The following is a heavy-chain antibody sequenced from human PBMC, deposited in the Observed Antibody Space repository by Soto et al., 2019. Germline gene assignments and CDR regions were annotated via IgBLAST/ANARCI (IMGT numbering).Heavy chain of an antibody. CDR2: ISSSSSTI. J-gene: IGHJ4*02. CDR1: GFTFSSYS. Sequence: PGGSLRLSCAASGFTFSSYSMNWVRQAPGKGLEWVSYISSSSSTIYYADSVKGRFTISRDNAKNSLYLQMNSLRAEDTAVYYCARDQITIFGVVIIPLDYWGQGTLVTVSS. V-gene: IGHV3-48*01. D-gene: IGHD3-3*01. CDR3: ARDQITIFGVVIIPLDY.